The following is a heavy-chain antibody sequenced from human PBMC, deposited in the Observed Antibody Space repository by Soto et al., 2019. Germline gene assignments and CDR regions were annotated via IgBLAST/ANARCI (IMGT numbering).Heavy chain of an antibody. J-gene: IGHJ3*02. V-gene: IGHV4-30-4*01. CDR3: ALFSGYDDAFDI. CDR2: IYYSGST. Sequence: QVQLQESGPGLVKPSQTLSLTCTVSGGSISSGDYYWSWIRQPPGKGLEWIGYIYYSGSTYYNPSLKSRVNKTGDTAKNQFSLKLSSVTAADTAVYYCALFSGYDDAFDIWGQGTMVTVSS. D-gene: IGHD5-12*01. CDR1: GGSISSGDYY.